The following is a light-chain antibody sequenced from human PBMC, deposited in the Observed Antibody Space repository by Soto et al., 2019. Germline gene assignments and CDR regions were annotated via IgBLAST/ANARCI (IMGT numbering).Light chain of an antibody. J-gene: IGLJ1*01. Sequence: QSVLTQPPSVSAAPGQMVTFSCSGSSSNIGNNFVSWFQQLPGTAPRLLIYENNKRPSGVPDRFSGSKSGTSATLGITGLQTGDEADYYCGAWDGSLSGYVFGTGTKVTVL. CDR3: GAWDGSLSGYV. CDR1: SSNIGNNF. CDR2: ENN. V-gene: IGLV1-51*02.